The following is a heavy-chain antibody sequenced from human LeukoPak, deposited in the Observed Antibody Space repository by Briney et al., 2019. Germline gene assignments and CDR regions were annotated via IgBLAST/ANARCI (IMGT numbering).Heavy chain of an antibody. V-gene: IGHV3-15*01. CDR1: GGSLHYGW. CDR3: AREDSGYDFEY. J-gene: IGHJ4*02. Sequence: PGGSLRLSCAASGGSLHYGWMSWVRQAPGKGLEWVGHIKSQPSGGTTDYSTSVKGRFTISRDDSENTVFLQLNSLRGEDTAVYYCAREDSGYDFEYWGQATLVTVPS. D-gene: IGHD5-12*01. CDR2: IKSQPSGGTT.